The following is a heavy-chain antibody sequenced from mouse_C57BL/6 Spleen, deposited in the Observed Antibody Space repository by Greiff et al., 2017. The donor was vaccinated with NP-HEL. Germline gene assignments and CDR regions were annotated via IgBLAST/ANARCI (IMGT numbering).Heavy chain of an antibody. CDR3: TIYDGYYWFAY. CDR1: GYTFTDYE. D-gene: IGHD2-3*01. CDR2: IDPETGGT. V-gene: IGHV1-15*01. Sequence: VQLQQSGAELVRPGASVTLSCKASGYTFTDYEMHWVKQTPVHGLEWIGAIDPETGGTAYSQKFKGKAILTADKSSSTAYMELRSLTSEDSAVYYCTIYDGYYWFAYWGQGTLVTVSA. J-gene: IGHJ3*01.